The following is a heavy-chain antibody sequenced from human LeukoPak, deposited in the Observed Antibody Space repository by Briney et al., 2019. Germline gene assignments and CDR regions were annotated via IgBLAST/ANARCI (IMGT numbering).Heavy chain of an antibody. V-gene: IGHV4-31*03. Sequence: SETLSLTCTVSGDSINSPGYYWNWVRQQPGKGLEWIGYIYYGGTTYYTPSLKSRITTSVDTSKSQFSLKLSSVTAADTAVYYCARGDRVERRFDPWGRGTLVTVSS. CDR2: IYYGGTT. CDR1: GDSINSPGYY. J-gene: IGHJ5*02. D-gene: IGHD1-1*01. CDR3: ARGDRVERRFDP.